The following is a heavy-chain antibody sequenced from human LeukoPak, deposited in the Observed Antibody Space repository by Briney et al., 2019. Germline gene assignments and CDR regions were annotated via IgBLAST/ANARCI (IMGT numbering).Heavy chain of an antibody. V-gene: IGHV3-21*01. J-gene: IGHJ6*03. CDR2: ISSSSSYI. D-gene: IGHD3-16*01. CDR1: GFTFSSYS. CDR3: ARVGVPTYYYYMDV. Sequence: GGSLRLSCAASGFTFSSYSMNWVRQAPGKGLEWVSSISSSSSYIYYADSVKGRFTISRDSAKNSLYLQMNSLRAEDTAVYYCARVGVPTYYYYMDVWGKGTTVTISS.